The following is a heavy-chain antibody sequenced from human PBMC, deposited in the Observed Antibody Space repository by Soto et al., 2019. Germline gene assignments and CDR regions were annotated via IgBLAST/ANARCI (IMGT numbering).Heavy chain of an antibody. Sequence: QVQLVESGGGVVQPGRSLRLSCAASGFTFSSYGRHWVRQAPGKGLEWGAVISYDGSNKYYADSVKGRFTISRDNSKNTLYLQMNSLRAADTAVYYCAKDSPIVVVTAPYDYWGQGTLVTVSS. J-gene: IGHJ4*02. CDR3: AKDSPIVVVTAPYDY. D-gene: IGHD2-21*02. V-gene: IGHV3-30*18. CDR2: ISYDGSNK. CDR1: GFTFSSYG.